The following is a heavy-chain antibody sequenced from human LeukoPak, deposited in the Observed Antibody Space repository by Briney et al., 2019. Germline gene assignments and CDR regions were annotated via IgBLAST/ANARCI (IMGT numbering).Heavy chain of an antibody. CDR1: GGSFSGYY. V-gene: IGHV4-34*01. CDR3: ARGPQGYSYGRYYFDY. CDR2: INHSGST. Sequence: SETLSLTCAVYGGSFSGYYWSWIRQPPGKGLEWIGEINHSGSTNYNPSLKSRVTISVDTSKNQFFLKLSSVTAADTAVYYCARGPQGYSYGRYYFDYWGQGTLVTVSS. J-gene: IGHJ4*02. D-gene: IGHD5-18*01.